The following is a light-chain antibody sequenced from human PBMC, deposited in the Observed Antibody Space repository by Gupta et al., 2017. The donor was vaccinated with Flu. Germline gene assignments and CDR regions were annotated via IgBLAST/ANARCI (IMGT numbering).Light chain of an antibody. Sequence: PAPLSVSPGERATLSCRASQNFGSNFALYQLKPGQAPRLPIYCASRRAATTPVRFSGSGSGTEFSLTISSLQSEDSAMYFCQQHNKWLRTFGQGTRVEIK. V-gene: IGKV3-15*01. CDR1: QNFGSN. CDR2: CAS. CDR3: QQHNKWLRT. J-gene: IGKJ1*01.